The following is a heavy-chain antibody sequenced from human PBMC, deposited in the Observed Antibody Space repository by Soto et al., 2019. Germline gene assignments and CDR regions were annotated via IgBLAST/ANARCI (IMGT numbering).Heavy chain of an antibody. D-gene: IGHD6-19*01. CDR1: GFTFSSYG. V-gene: IGHV3-30*18. CDR2: ISYDGSNK. J-gene: IGHJ4*02. Sequence: QVQLVESGGGVVQPGRSLRLSCAASGFTFSSYGMHWVRQAPGKGLEWVAVISYDGSNKYYADSVKGRFTISRDNSKNTLYLQMSSLRAEDTAVYYCAKDRREWLVQYYFDYWGQGTLVTVSS. CDR3: AKDRREWLVQYYFDY.